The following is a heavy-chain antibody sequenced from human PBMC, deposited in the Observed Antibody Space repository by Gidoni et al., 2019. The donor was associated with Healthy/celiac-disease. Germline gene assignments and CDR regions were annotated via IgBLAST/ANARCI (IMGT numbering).Heavy chain of an antibody. CDR3: ASFYVSNWNHDFDI. CDR2: IYTGDSDT. V-gene: IGHV5-51*01. CDR1: VYSFTSYW. J-gene: IGHJ3*02. D-gene: IGHD1-20*01. Sequence: EVQLVQSGAEVKKPGESLKISCKGSVYSFTSYWIGWVRQMPGKGVEWMGIIYTGDSDTRDSPSFQGQVTISADKSSSTAYLKWSSLKASDTAMYYCASFYVSNWNHDFDIWGQGKMVTVSS.